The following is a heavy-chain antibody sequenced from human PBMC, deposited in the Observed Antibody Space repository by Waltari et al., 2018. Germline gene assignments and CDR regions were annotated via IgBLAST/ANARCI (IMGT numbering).Heavy chain of an antibody. Sequence: QVQLVQSGAEVKKPGASVKVSCKASGYTFTGYSMHWVRQAPGQGLGWMGWINPNSGGTNYAQNVQGRVTMTRDTSISTAYMELSRLRSDDTAVYYCAKDDSVYGMDVWGQGTTVTVSS. V-gene: IGHV1-2*02. J-gene: IGHJ6*02. D-gene: IGHD2-15*01. CDR2: INPNSGGT. CDR3: AKDDSVYGMDV. CDR1: GYTFTGYS.